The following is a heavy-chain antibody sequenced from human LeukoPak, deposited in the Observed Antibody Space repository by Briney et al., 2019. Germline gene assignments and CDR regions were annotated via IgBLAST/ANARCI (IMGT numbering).Heavy chain of an antibody. J-gene: IGHJ4*02. Sequence: GGSLRLFCAASGFTFSSYSMNWVRQAPGKGLEWVSSISSSSSYIYYADSVKGRFTISRDNAKNSLYLQMNSLRAEDTAVYYCAREGHRIAAAGANDYWGQGTLVTVSS. V-gene: IGHV3-21*01. D-gene: IGHD6-13*01. CDR1: GFTFSSYS. CDR2: ISSSSSYI. CDR3: AREGHRIAAAGANDY.